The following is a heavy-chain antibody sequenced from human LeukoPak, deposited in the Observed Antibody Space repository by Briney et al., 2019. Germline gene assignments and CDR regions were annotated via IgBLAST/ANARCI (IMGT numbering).Heavy chain of an antibody. CDR2: IWYDGSNK. Sequence: GGSLRLSCAASGFTFSSYGMHWVRQAPGKGLEWVAVIWYDGSNKYYADSVKGRFTISRDNSKNTLYLQMNGLRAEDTAVYYCARAPMYCSSTSCYLDYWGQGTLVTVSS. CDR3: ARAPMYCSSTSCYLDY. D-gene: IGHD2-2*01. CDR1: GFTFSSYG. V-gene: IGHV3-33*01. J-gene: IGHJ4*02.